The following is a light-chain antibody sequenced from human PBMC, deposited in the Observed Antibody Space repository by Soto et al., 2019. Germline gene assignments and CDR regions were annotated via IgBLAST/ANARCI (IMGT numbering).Light chain of an antibody. Sequence: QSALTQPASVSGSPGQSITISCTGTSSDVGGYNYVSWYQQHPGKAPKLMIYEVSNRPSGVSNRFSGSKSGNTAARTISGLQAEDEAEYYCSSYTSSSTVLFGGGTQRTVL. CDR1: SSDVGGYNY. CDR3: SSYTSSSTVL. J-gene: IGLJ2*01. CDR2: EVS. V-gene: IGLV2-14*01.